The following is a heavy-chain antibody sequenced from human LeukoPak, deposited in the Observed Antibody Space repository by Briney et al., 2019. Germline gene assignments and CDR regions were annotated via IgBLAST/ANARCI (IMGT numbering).Heavy chain of an antibody. Sequence: GGSLRLSCAASGFTFSSYGMHWVRQAPGKGLEWVAVISYDGSNKYYADSVKGRFTISRDNSKNTLYLQMNSLGAEDTAVYYCAKDLSPERFGELFDYWGQGTLVTVSS. CDR1: GFTFSSYG. V-gene: IGHV3-30*18. J-gene: IGHJ4*02. CDR3: AKDLSPERFGELFDY. D-gene: IGHD3-10*01. CDR2: ISYDGSNK.